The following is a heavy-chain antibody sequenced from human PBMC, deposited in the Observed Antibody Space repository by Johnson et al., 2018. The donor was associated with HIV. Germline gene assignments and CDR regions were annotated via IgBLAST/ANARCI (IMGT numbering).Heavy chain of an antibody. D-gene: IGHD3/OR15-3a*01. J-gene: IGHJ3*02. Sequence: QVQLVESGGGVIRPGGSLRLSCAASGFTFSSYAMHWVRQAPGKGLEWVAVISYDGSNKYYADSVKGRFTISRDNSKNTLYLQMNSLRAEDTAVYYCAKGFFELDDAFDIWGQGTMVTVSS. CDR1: GFTFSSYA. V-gene: IGHV3-30*04. CDR2: ISYDGSNK. CDR3: AKGFFELDDAFDI.